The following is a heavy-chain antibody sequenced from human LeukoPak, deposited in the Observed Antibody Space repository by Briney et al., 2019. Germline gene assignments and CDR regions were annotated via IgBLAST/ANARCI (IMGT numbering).Heavy chain of an antibody. V-gene: IGHV4-61*02. CDR2: IYTSGST. D-gene: IGHD3-10*01. CDR1: GGSISSGSHY. Sequence: SETLSLTCTVSGGSISSGSHYWSWIRQPAGKGLEWIGRIYTSGSTNYNPSLKSRVTISVDTSKNQFSLKLSSVTAADTAVYYCARDLVPGVFDYWGQGTLVTVSS. CDR3: ARDLVPGVFDY. J-gene: IGHJ4*02.